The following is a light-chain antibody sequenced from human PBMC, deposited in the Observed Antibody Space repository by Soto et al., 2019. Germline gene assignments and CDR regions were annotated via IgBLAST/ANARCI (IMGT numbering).Light chain of an antibody. CDR1: SSDVGGYNY. CDR3: SSYTSSSLYV. V-gene: IGLV2-14*01. Sequence: QSVLTQPASVSRSPGQSITISCTGTSSDVGGYNYVSWYQQHPGKAPKLMIYDVSNRPSGVSSRLSGSKSGNTASLTISGLQAEDEADYYCSSYTSSSLYVFGTGTKVTVL. CDR2: DVS. J-gene: IGLJ1*01.